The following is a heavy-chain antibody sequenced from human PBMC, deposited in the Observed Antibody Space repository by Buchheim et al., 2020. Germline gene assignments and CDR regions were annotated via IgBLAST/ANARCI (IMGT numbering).Heavy chain of an antibody. CDR3: ANAPAAAGIY. CDR2: IKPDGSQK. D-gene: IGHD6-13*01. V-gene: IGHV3-7*01. J-gene: IGHJ4*02. CDR1: GFTFSTHW. Sequence: EVQLVESGGGLVQPGGSLRLSCAASGFTFSTHWMTWVRQAPGKGLEWLANIKPDGSQKHYVDSVKGRFTISRDNAKNSLSLPMNSLRAEDTAVYYCANAPAAAGIYWGQG.